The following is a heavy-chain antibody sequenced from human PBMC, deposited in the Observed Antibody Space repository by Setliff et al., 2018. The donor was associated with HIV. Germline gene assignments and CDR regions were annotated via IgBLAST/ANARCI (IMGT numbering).Heavy chain of an antibody. V-gene: IGHV4-61*09. CDR3: ARVGVIAVAGSRFNSYYIDV. D-gene: IGHD6-19*01. CDR2: LFIGGRT. CDR1: GRSINSGTFY. Sequence: PSETLSPTCRVSGRSINSGTFYWGWIRHPPGKGLEWFGHLFIGGRTDYRPSLKSPLTVSLDTSKNQSSLKLSSVTAADTAVYYCARVGVIAVAGSRFNSYYIDVWGKGTPVTVSS. J-gene: IGHJ6*03.